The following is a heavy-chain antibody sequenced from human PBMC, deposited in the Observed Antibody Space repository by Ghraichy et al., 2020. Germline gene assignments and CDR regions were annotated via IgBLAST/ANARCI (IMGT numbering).Heavy chain of an antibody. D-gene: IGHD5-24*01. Sequence: GSLRLSCAASGFTFSSYAMSWVRQAPGKGLEWVSSISGSGDSTYYADSVKGRFTISRDNSKNMLYLQMNSLRAEDTAVYYCAKERGYNYYYYGMDVWGQGTTVTVSS. V-gene: IGHV3-23*01. CDR2: ISGSGDST. J-gene: IGHJ6*02. CDR3: AKERGYNYYYYGMDV. CDR1: GFTFSSYA.